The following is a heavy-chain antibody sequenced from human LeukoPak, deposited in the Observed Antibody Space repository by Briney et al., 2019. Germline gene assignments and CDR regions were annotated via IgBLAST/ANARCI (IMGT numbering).Heavy chain of an antibody. CDR1: GFTFSSYS. Sequence: GGSLRLSCAASGFTFSSYSMNWVRQAPGKGLKWVSTITTGDGNTYYADSVKGRFTVSRDDSKNTLYLQMNSLRAEDTAVYYCAKDGGLWVSAHWGDSWGRGTLVTVSS. V-gene: IGHV3-23*01. CDR2: ITTGDGNT. D-gene: IGHD7-27*01. CDR3: AKDGGLWVSAHWGDS. J-gene: IGHJ4*02.